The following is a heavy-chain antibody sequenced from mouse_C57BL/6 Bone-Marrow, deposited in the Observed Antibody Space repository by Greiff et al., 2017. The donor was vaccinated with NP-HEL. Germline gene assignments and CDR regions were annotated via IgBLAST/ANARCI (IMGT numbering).Heavy chain of an antibody. CDR3: ARDYGSSYAMDY. Sequence: EVKLMESGGGLVKPGGSLKLSCAASGFTFSDYGMHWVRQAPEKGLEWVAYISSGSSTIYYADTVKGRFTISRDNATNTLFLQMTSLRSEDTAMYYCARDYGSSYAMDYWGQGTSVTVSS. CDR1: GFTFSDYG. V-gene: IGHV5-17*01. CDR2: ISSGSSTI. J-gene: IGHJ4*01. D-gene: IGHD1-1*01.